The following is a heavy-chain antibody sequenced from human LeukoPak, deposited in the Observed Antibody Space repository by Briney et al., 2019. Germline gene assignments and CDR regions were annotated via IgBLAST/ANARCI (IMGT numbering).Heavy chain of an antibody. CDR2: INPNSGDT. D-gene: IGHD3-16*01. Sequence: ASVKVSCKASGYTFTGYYIHWVRQAPGQGLEWMGWINPNSGDTNYAQKFQGRVTMTRDTPINTVYMELSRLRSDDTAVFYCARDYQAGGDYWGQGTLVTVSS. CDR3: ARDYQAGGDY. J-gene: IGHJ4*02. CDR1: GYTFTGYY. V-gene: IGHV1-2*02.